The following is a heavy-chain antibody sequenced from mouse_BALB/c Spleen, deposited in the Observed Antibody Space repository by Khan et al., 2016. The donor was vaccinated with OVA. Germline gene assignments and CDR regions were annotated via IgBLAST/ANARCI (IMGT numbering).Heavy chain of an antibody. CDR1: GYTFTDYV. CDR2: INTYTGAP. CDR3: ARVHGGY. J-gene: IGHJ2*01. Sequence: QIQLVQSGPDLKKPGETVKISCKASGYTFTDYVMNWVKQAPGKGLKWMGWINTYTGAPTYADDFKGRFAFSLETSASTAYLQVNSHKNEDTATYFCARVHGGYWGQGTTLTVTS. V-gene: IGHV9-3-1*01.